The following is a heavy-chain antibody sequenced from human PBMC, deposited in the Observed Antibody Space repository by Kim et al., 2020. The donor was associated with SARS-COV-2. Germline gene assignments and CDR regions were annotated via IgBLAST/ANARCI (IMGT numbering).Heavy chain of an antibody. J-gene: IGHJ3*02. CDR3: AKHRHASRYSSFDI. CDR2: IFGSDGST. CDR1: GFTFGSFA. D-gene: IGHD2-15*01. V-gene: IGHV3-23*01. Sequence: GGSLRLSCAASGFTFGSFAMSWVRQAPGKGLEWVSSIFGSDGSTYYADSVKGRFTISRDNSNNTLYVQMNSLRAEDTAIYYCAKHRHASRYSSFDICGQGTMVTVSS.